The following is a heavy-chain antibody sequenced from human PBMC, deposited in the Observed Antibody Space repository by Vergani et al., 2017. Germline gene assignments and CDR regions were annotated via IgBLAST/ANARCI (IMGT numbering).Heavy chain of an antibody. CDR3: ASGLRPRRSGWTSAHFDY. CDR2: VNHSGRT. J-gene: IGHJ4*02. Sequence: QVQLQQWGAGLLKPSETLSLTCAVYGGSFSGYYWSWIRQSPGKGLEWIGEVNHSGRTNYNPSLKSRVTISGDTSKNQFSLRLTSVTAADTAVYYCASGLRPRRSGWTSAHFDYWAQGTLVTVSS. CDR1: GGSFSGYY. V-gene: IGHV4-34*01. D-gene: IGHD6-19*01.